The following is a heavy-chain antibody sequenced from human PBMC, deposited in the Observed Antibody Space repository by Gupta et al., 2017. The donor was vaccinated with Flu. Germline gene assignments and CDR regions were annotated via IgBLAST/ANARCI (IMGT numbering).Heavy chain of an antibody. V-gene: IGHV3-7*01. CDR1: GFTFSSYW. J-gene: IGHJ4*02. CDR2: IKKEGSEK. Sequence: VQLVESGGGLIQPGGSLRLSRAASGFTFSSYWMSWVRQAPGKGLEWVANIKKEGSEKNYVDSVKGRFSISRDNAKTSLYLQMNSLRVEDTAGYYCASGWYSPKFDPFYYWGQGTLVTVPS. CDR3: ASGWYSPKFDPFYY. D-gene: IGHD2-15*01.